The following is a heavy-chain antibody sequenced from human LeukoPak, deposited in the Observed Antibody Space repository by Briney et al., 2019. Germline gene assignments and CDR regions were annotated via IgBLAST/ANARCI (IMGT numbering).Heavy chain of an antibody. CDR2: IKQDGSEK. CDR1: GFTFSSYW. Sequence: GGSLRLSCAASGFTFSSYWMSWVRQALGKGLEWVANIKQDGSEKYYVDSVKGRFTISRDNAKNSLYLQMNSLRAEDTAVYYCAREELRGYSYGLLDYYYGMDVWGQGTTVTVSS. CDR3: AREELRGYSYGLLDYYYGMDV. J-gene: IGHJ6*02. D-gene: IGHD5-18*01. V-gene: IGHV3-7*01.